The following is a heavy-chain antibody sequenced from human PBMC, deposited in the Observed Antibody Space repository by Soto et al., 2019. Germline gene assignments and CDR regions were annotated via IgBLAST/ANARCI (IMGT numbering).Heavy chain of an antibody. J-gene: IGHJ4*02. CDR3: ARESEDLTSNFDY. CDR2: ISSTTNYI. CDR1: GFTFTGYS. Sequence: GGSLRLSCAASGFTFTGYSMNWVRQAPGKGLEWVSSISSTTNYIYYGDSMKGRFTISRDNAKNSLYLEMNSLRAEDTAVYYCARESEDLTSNFDYWGQGTLVTVSS. V-gene: IGHV3-21*06.